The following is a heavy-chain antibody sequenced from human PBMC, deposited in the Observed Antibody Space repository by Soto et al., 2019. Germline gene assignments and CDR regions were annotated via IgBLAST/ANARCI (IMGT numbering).Heavy chain of an antibody. Sequence: QITLKESGPTLVKPTQTLTLTCTFSGFSHSTRGVGVGWIRQPPGKALEWLALIYWDDDEGYSPSQKSRLTLPKDTSRHQVVLIMTNMDPVDTATYYCAHRPRGYTYHFDYWGQGTLVTVSS. J-gene: IGHJ4*02. CDR2: IYWDDDE. CDR3: AHRPRGYTYHFDY. CDR1: GFSHSTRGVG. V-gene: IGHV2-5*02. D-gene: IGHD5-18*01.